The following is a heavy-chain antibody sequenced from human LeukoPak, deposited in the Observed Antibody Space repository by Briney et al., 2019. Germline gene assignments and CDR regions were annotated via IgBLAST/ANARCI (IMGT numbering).Heavy chain of an antibody. CDR3: ARGRSYEYGDYDY. CDR2: ITYGGNT. J-gene: IGHJ4*02. V-gene: IGHV4-39*07. Sequence: SETLSLTCTVSGGSVSSDDYYWGWIRRTPGRGLEWIGAITYGGNTYYNPSLKSRVTVLLDTCKSQFSLNLNSVTAADTAIYYCARGRSYEYGDYDYWGQGTLVTVSS. D-gene: IGHD4-17*01. CDR1: GGSVSSDDYY.